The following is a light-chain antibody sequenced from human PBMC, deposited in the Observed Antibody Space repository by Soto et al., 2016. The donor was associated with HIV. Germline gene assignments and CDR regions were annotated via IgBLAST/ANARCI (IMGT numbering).Light chain of an antibody. V-gene: IGLV3-25*03. CDR1: ALPKQY. CDR3: QSGDSSAVV. Sequence: SYELTQPPSVSVSPGQTATITCSGDALPKQYSYWYQQKPGQAPLLLIYKDNERPSGIPERISGSSSGTTVTLTISGVQAEDEADYYCQSGDSSAVVFGGGTKLTVL. CDR2: KDN. J-gene: IGLJ2*01.